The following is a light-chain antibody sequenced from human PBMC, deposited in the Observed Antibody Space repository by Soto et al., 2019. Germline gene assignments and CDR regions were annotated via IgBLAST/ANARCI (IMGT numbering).Light chain of an antibody. CDR2: DVT. CDR1: SSDVGDFNY. V-gene: IGLV2-14*03. J-gene: IGLJ2*01. CDR3: SSYSSSTTHVV. Sequence: QSALTQPASVSGSSGRSVTISCTGTSSDVGDFNYVSWYQHLPGRAPKLIIYDVTNRPSGISYRFSASKSGRTASLTISGLQAEDEAYYYCSSYSSSTTHVVFGGGTQLTVL.